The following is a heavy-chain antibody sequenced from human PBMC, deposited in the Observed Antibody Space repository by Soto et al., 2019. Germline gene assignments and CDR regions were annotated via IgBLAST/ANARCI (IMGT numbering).Heavy chain of an antibody. D-gene: IGHD3-10*01. J-gene: IGHJ5*02. V-gene: IGHV1-69*01. CDR3: ARDRGGLWFGGEGWFDP. Sequence: QVQLVQSGAEVKKPGSSVKVSCKASGGTFSSYAISWVRQAPGQGLEWMGGIIPIFGTANYAQKFQGRVTITADESKSTAYMDLSSLGSEDTAVYYCARDRGGLWFGGEGWFDPWGQGTLVTVSS. CDR1: GGTFSSYA. CDR2: IIPIFGTA.